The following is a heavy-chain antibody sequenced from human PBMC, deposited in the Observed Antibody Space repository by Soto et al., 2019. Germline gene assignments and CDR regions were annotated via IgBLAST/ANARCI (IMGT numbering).Heavy chain of an antibody. D-gene: IGHD1-20*01. CDR3: AKPPDYNWNDY. CDR2: VSCSGGGT. J-gene: IGHJ4*02. CDR1: GFTFSSYT. Sequence: EVQLLESGGGLVQPGGSLRLSCAASGFTFSSYTMSWVRQAPGKGLEWISAVSCSGGGTYYADSVKGRFTISRDNSKDTLYLQMNNLRDEDTAVYYCAKPPDYNWNDYWGQGTLVTVSS. V-gene: IGHV3-23*01.